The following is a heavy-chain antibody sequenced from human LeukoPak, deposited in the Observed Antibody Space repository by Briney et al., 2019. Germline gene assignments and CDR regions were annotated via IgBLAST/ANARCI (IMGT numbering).Heavy chain of an antibody. V-gene: IGHV1-69*13. Sequence: GASVKVSCKASGGTFSSYAISWVRQAPGQGLEWMGGIIPIFGTANYAQKFQGRVTITAAESTSTAYMELSSLRSEDTAVYYCAREGLRGVYSNYFDYWGQGTLVTVSS. CDR1: GGTFSSYA. CDR3: AREGLRGVYSNYFDY. D-gene: IGHD4-11*01. J-gene: IGHJ4*02. CDR2: IIPIFGTA.